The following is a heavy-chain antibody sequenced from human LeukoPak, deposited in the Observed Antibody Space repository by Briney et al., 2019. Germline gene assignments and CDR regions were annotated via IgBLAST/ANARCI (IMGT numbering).Heavy chain of an antibody. CDR3: ARHYYDRSGYYNGAFDI. Sequence: GGSLRLSCAVSGFTVSSNYMSWVRQAPGKGLEWVAVIYSGGSTYYADSVKGRFTISRDNSKNTLYLQMNSLRAEDTAVYYCARHYYDRSGYYNGAFDIWGQGTMVTVSS. D-gene: IGHD3-22*01. V-gene: IGHV3-66*04. CDR2: IYSGGST. J-gene: IGHJ3*02. CDR1: GFTVSSNY.